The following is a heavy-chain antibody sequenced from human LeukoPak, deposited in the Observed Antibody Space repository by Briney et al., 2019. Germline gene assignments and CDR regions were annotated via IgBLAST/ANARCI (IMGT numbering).Heavy chain of an antibody. CDR3: ARVPYDSSGYLGED. CDR2: INPNSGGT. Sequence: GASVNVSCKASGYTFTGYYMHWVRQAPGQGLEWMGWINPNSGGTNYAQKFQGRVTMTRDTSITTAYMELSRLRSDDTAVYYCARVPYDSSGYLGEDWGQRTLVTVSS. J-gene: IGHJ4*02. D-gene: IGHD3-22*01. CDR1: GYTFTGYY. V-gene: IGHV1-2*02.